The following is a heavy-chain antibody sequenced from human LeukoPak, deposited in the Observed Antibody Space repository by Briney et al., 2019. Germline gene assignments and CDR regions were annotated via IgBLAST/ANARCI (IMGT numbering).Heavy chain of an antibody. CDR1: GFTSSSYW. CDR2: IKQDGSEK. CDR3: ARIITVVWGVIPWFDP. D-gene: IGHD3-10*01. J-gene: IGHJ5*02. V-gene: IGHV3-7*01. Sequence: GGSLRLSCAASGFTSSSYWMSWVRQAPGKGLEWVANIKQDGSEKYYVDSVKGRFTISRDNAKNSLYLQMNSLRAEDTAVYYCARIITVVWGVIPWFDPWGQGTLVTVSS.